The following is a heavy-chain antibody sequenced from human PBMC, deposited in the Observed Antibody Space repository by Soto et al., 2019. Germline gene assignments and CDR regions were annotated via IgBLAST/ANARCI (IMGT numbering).Heavy chain of an antibody. D-gene: IGHD6-19*01. CDR1: GGTFSSYA. CDR3: ARDPRYSSGWYRARAYNWFDP. Sequence: RASVKVSCKASGGTFSSYAISWVRQAPGQGLEWMGGIIPIFGTANYAQKFQGRVTVTADESTSTAYMELSSLRSEDTAVYYCARDPRYSSGWYRARAYNWFDPWGQGTLVTVSS. CDR2: IIPIFGTA. V-gene: IGHV1-69*13. J-gene: IGHJ5*02.